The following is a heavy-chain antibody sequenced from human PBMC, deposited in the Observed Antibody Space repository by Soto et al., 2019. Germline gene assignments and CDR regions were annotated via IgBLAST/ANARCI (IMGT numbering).Heavy chain of an antibody. D-gene: IGHD6-6*01. J-gene: IGHJ6*03. Sequence: EVQLAESGGGLAQPGGSLRLSCAASGFTLSGYAMDWVRQAPGKGLEYVSGISSNGVGTYYANSVQGRFTISRDNSKNTVYLQMGSLRPEDMAVYYCARRTRPDFYYMAIWGNGTTVTVSS. CDR1: GFTLSGYA. V-gene: IGHV3-64*01. CDR2: ISSNGVGT. CDR3: ARRTRPDFYYMAI.